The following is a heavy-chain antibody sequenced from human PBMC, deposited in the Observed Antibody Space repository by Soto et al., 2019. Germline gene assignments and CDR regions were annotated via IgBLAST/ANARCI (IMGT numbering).Heavy chain of an antibody. CDR3: DTVGIFSTVTPLRFDN. CDR1: GGTFSNSA. D-gene: IGHD3-9*01. J-gene: IGHJ4*02. CDR2: IIPIFDTL. Sequence: QVQLVQSGAEMKKPGSSVKVSCKASGGTFSNSAISWVRQAPGQGLEWMGVIIPIFDTLKYTQKLQGRITIAADASTGTAYMELSSLRSEDTAVYYCDTVGIFSTVTPLRFDNWGQGTLVTVSS. V-gene: IGHV1-69*01.